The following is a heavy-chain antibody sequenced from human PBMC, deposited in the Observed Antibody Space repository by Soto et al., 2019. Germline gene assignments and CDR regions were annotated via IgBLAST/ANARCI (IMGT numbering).Heavy chain of an antibody. CDR1: GYTFTSYA. J-gene: IGHJ6*02. CDR3: ARDETYYDFWSGYYTGGYYYYGMDV. CDR2: INAGNGNT. V-gene: IGHV1-3*01. Sequence: ASVKVSCKASGYTFTSYAMHWVRQAPGQRLEWMGWINAGNGNTKYSQKFQGRVTITRDTSASTAYMELSSLRSEDTAVYYCARDETYYDFWSGYYTGGYYYYGMDVWGQGTTVTVSS. D-gene: IGHD3-3*01.